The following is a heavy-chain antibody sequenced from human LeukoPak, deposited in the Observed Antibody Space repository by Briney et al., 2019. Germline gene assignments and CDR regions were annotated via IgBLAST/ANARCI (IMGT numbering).Heavy chain of an antibody. V-gene: IGHV4-4*07. J-gene: IGHJ4*02. Sequence: PSETLSLTCTVSGGSISGYYWSWIRQPAGKGLEWIGRIYTSGSTNYNPSLKSRVTMSVDTSKNQFSLKLSSVTAADTAVYYCARVNYYGSGPHFDYWGQGTLVTVSS. D-gene: IGHD3-10*01. CDR2: IYTSGST. CDR1: GGSISGYY. CDR3: ARVNYYGSGPHFDY.